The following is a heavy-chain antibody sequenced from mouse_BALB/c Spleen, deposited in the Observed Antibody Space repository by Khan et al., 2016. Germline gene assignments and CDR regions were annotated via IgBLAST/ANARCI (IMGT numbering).Heavy chain of an antibody. CDR2: ISSGGSYT. J-gene: IGHJ1*01. CDR1: GFTFSSYA. Sequence: EVELVESGGGLVKPGGSLKLSCAASGFTFSSYAMSWVRQTPEKRLEWVATISSGGSYTYYQDSVKGRFTISRDNAKNTLYLQMSSLRSEDTAMYYCARRRYYGSSGYFDVWGAGTTVTVSS. D-gene: IGHD1-1*01. V-gene: IGHV5-9-3*01. CDR3: ARRRYYGSSGYFDV.